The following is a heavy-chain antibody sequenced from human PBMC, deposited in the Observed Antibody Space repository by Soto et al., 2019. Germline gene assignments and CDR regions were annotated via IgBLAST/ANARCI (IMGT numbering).Heavy chain of an antibody. CDR2: IYYSGST. CDR1: GGSISSGGYY. Sequence: QVQLQESGPGLVKPSQTLSLTCTVSGGSISSGGYYWSWIRPHPGEGLELIGYIYYSGSTYYTPSLKSRVTIPVYTSKNQVSVKLSSVTAAATAVYYCAGGAGGYWGQGTLVTVSS. CDR3: AGGAGGY. V-gene: IGHV4-31*03. D-gene: IGHD3-10*01. J-gene: IGHJ4*02.